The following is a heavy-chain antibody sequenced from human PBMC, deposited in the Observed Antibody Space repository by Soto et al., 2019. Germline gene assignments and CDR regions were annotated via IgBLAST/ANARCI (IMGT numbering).Heavy chain of an antibody. Sequence: PGGSLRLSCAASGFTFSSYAMSWVRQAPGKGPEWVSAISGSGGSTYYADSVKGRFTISRDNSKNTLYLQMNSLRAEDTAVYYCAKGLRITMIVVVIMGFYYWGQGTLVTVSS. CDR3: AKGLRITMIVVVIMGFYY. J-gene: IGHJ4*02. CDR2: ISGSGGST. D-gene: IGHD3-22*01. V-gene: IGHV3-23*01. CDR1: GFTFSSYA.